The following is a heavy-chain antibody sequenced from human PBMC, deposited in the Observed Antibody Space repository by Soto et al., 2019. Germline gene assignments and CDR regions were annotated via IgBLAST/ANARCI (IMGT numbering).Heavy chain of an antibody. J-gene: IGHJ4*02. CDR2: ISSSGDST. CDR3: AKDGGSGTYPQY. V-gene: IGHV3-23*01. CDR1: VFTFSSYA. D-gene: IGHD1-26*01. Sequence: VGSLRLSCASSVFTFSSYAMNCVRQSPGTCLEWVSVISSSGDSTYYADSVKGRFTISRDNSKNTLYLQRNSLRAEDTALYYCAKDGGSGTYPQYWGQGALVSVSS.